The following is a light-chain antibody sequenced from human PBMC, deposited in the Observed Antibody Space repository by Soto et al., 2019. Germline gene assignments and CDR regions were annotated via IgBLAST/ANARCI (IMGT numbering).Light chain of an antibody. CDR3: QQYGSSPWT. V-gene: IGKV3D-20*01. CDR2: DAS. J-gene: IGKJ1*01. Sequence: EIVLTQSPATLSLSPGERATLSCGASQSVSSSHLAWYQQKPGLAPRLLIYDASSRATGIPDRFSGSGSGTDFTLTISRLEPEDFAVYYCQQYGSSPWTFGQGTKVEIK. CDR1: QSVSSSH.